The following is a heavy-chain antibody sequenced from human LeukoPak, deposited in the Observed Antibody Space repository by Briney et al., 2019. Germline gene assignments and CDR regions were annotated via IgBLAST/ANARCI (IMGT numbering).Heavy chain of an antibody. CDR1: GFTFSSYG. CDR3: AKDSYDSSPSLFDY. J-gene: IGHJ4*02. V-gene: IGHV3-30*18. D-gene: IGHD3-22*01. CDR2: ISYDGSNK. Sequence: GGSLRLSCAASGFTFSSYGMHWVRQAPGKGLEWVAVISYDGSNKYYADSEKGRFTISRDNSKNTLYLQMNSLRAEDTAVYYCAKDSYDSSPSLFDYWGQGTLVTVSS.